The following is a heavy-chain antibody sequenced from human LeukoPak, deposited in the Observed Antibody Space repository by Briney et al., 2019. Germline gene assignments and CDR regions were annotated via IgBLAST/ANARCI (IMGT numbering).Heavy chain of an antibody. Sequence: SVKVSCKASGGTFSSYATSWVRQAPGQGLEWMGGIIPIFGTANYAQKFQGRVTITTDESTSTAYMELSSLRSEDTAVYYCARATPHYDILTGYYTSGQFDYWGQGTLVTVSS. V-gene: IGHV1-69*05. D-gene: IGHD3-9*01. CDR1: GGTFSSYA. CDR3: ARATPHYDILTGYYTSGQFDY. J-gene: IGHJ4*02. CDR2: IIPIFGTA.